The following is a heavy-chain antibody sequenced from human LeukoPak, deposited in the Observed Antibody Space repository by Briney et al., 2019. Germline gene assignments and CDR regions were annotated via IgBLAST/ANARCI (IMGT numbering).Heavy chain of an antibody. D-gene: IGHD2-2*01. CDR2: ISYDGSNK. CDR1: GFTLSSYG. J-gene: IGHJ4*02. V-gene: IGHV3-30*18. CDR3: AKFPWTCSSTSCYSY. Sequence: GGSLRLSCAASGFTLSSYGMHWGRQAPGKGLGWGAGISYDGSNKYSADSVKGRFTISRDNSQHPLYLQMNTLRSEDTAVYYCAKFPWTCSSTSCYSYWGQGTLVTVSS.